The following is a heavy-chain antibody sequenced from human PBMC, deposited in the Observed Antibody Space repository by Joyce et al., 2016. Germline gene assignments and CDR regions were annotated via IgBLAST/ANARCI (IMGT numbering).Heavy chain of an antibody. CDR1: GLSFDLHSF. CDR2: VYLTGIT. V-gene: IGHV4-38-2*01. D-gene: IGHD5-18*01. J-gene: IGHJ2*01. CDR3: ARRPYNVHTPLGSDWYFDL. Sequence: QVQLQESGPGLVKPSETLSLTCGVSGLSFDLHSFWGWIRQPPGKGREWIGNVYLTGITHYSPSLKSRVTISMDTSKNQFSLNLNSLTAADTAVYFCARRPYNVHTPLGSDWYFDLWGRGTLVTVSS.